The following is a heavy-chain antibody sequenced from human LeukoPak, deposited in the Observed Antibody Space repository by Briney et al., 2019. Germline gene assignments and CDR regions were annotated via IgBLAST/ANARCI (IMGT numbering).Heavy chain of an antibody. CDR2: IYDNEKT. CDR3: AASKSDYYNSGTYYKLHD. V-gene: IGHV4-4*09. D-gene: IGHD3-10*01. Sequence: GSLRLSCAASGFTFSSYEMNWVRQPPGKGLEWIGYIYDNEKTHYHPSFESRLAISGDTSNNQFSLRLNSVTAADTAIYYCAASKSDYYNSGTYYKLHDWGQGALVTVSS. J-gene: IGHJ4*02. CDR1: GFTFSSYE.